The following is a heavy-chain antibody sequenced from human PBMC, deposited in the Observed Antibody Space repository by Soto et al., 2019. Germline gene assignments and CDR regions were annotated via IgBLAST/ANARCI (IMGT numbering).Heavy chain of an antibody. D-gene: IGHD5-12*01. J-gene: IGHJ6*02. Sequence: QVQLVQSGAEVKKPGSSVKVSCKASGGTFSSYAISWVRQAPGQGLEWMGGIIPIFGTADYAQKFQGRVTMTADESTSTAYMELSSLRSEDTAVYYCARDLPEMATTKVIYGMDVWGQGTTVTVSS. CDR1: GGTFSSYA. V-gene: IGHV1-69*12. CDR3: ARDLPEMATTKVIYGMDV. CDR2: IIPIFGTA.